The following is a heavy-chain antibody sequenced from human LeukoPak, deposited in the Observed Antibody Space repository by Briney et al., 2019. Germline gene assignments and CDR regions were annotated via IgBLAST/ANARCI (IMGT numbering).Heavy chain of an antibody. CDR2: VYNSGST. D-gene: IGHD1-7*01. J-gene: IGHJ4*02. V-gene: IGHV4-59*01. CDR3: VRDRELNY. CDR1: GVSLSIYY. Sequence: SETLSLTCTVSGVSLSIYYWSWIRQPPGKGLEWIGYVYNSGSTSYNPSLKSRATISADTSRNQFSLRLTSVTAADTAVYYCVRDRELNYWGQGTLVTVPS.